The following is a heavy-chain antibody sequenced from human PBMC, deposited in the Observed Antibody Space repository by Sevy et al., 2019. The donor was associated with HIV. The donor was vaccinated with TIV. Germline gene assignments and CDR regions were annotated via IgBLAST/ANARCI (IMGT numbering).Heavy chain of an antibody. CDR3: ARDRYDSSGGYYYYGMDV. D-gene: IGHD3-22*01. CDR2: ISYDGSNK. V-gene: IGHV3-30-3*01. Sequence: GGSLRLSCAASGFTFSSYAMHWVRQAPGKGLEWVAVISYDGSNKYYADSVKGRFTISRDNSKNTLYLEMNSPRAEETAVYYCARDRYDSSGGYYYYGMDVWGQGTTVTVSS. CDR1: GFTFSSYA. J-gene: IGHJ6*02.